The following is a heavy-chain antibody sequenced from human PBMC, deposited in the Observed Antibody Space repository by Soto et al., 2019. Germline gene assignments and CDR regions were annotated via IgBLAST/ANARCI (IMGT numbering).Heavy chain of an antibody. CDR3: ATRTGPYYYAMNV. D-gene: IGHD4-17*01. V-gene: IGHV3-53*01. CDR1: GFTVRSNY. CDR2: INTYGST. J-gene: IGHJ6*02. Sequence: LRLSCAASGFTVRSNYMTWVRQAPGKGLEWVSIINTYGSTYYADSVKGRFTISRDTSKMFLQMNSLRAEDTAVYYCATRTGPYYYAMNVWGQGTTVTVSS.